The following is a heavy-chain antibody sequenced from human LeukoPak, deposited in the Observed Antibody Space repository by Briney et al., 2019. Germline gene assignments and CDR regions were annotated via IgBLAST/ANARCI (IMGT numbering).Heavy chain of an antibody. Sequence: PSETLSLTCTVSGGSISSGSYYWSWIRQPPGKGLEWIGYIYYSGSTNYNPSLKSRVTISVDTSKNQFSLKLSSVTAVDTAVYYCARDYYDFWSGYDQVGFDPWGQGTLVTVSS. CDR2: IYYSGST. J-gene: IGHJ5*02. D-gene: IGHD3-3*01. V-gene: IGHV4-61*01. CDR1: GGSISSGSYY. CDR3: ARDYYDFWSGYDQVGFDP.